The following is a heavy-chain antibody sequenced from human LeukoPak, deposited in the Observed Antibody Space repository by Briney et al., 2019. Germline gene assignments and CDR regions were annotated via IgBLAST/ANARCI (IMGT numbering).Heavy chain of an antibody. CDR3: ARDDALGDNALDI. Sequence: PGGPLRLSGAASGFTFSSFAMHGARQAPGRGRGGVAVILNDGSQEKYADSVKGRFTISRDNSKNTLFLQMNSLRAEDTAVYYCARDDALGDNALDIWGQGTMVTVSS. CDR2: ILNDGSQE. CDR1: GFTFSSFA. D-gene: IGHD3-16*01. V-gene: IGHV3-33*01. J-gene: IGHJ3*02.